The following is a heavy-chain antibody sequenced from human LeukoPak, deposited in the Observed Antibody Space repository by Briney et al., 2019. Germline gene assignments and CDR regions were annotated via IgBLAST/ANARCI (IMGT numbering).Heavy chain of an antibody. CDR2: INPNSGGT. CDR1: GYTFTGYY. Sequence: ASVKVSCKASGYTFTGYYMHWVRQAPGQGLEWMGWINPNSGGTNYAQKFQDRVTMTRDTSITTAYMDMSRLRSDDTAVYYCASLSGYDPQGHDYWGQGTLVTVSS. V-gene: IGHV1-2*02. J-gene: IGHJ4*02. CDR3: ASLSGYDPQGHDY. D-gene: IGHD5-12*01.